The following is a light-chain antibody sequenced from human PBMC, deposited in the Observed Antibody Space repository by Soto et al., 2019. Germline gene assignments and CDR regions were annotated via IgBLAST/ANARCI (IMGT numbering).Light chain of an antibody. CDR2: GAS. CDR1: QTVRSSS. CDR3: QQHCNSPYT. Sequence: EIVLTQSPGTLSVSPGERATLSCRTSQTVRSSSLAWYQQKPCQAPRLLIYGASGRATGIPEKFSGSGSGTDFTLTISRLEPEDVAVYYCQQHCNSPYTFGQGTKLEI. V-gene: IGKV3-20*01. J-gene: IGKJ2*01.